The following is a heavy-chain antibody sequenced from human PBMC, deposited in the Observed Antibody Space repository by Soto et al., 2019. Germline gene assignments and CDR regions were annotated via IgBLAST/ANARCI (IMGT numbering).Heavy chain of an antibody. J-gene: IGHJ5*02. Sequence: QLQLQESGPGLVKPSETLSLTCTVSGGSISSSSYYWGWIRQPPGKGLEWIGSIYYSGSTYYNPSLKSQVTISVDTSKNQFSLKLSSVTAADTAVYYCARIEVRSSSWYWADWFDPWGQGTLVTVSS. V-gene: IGHV4-39*01. CDR1: GGSISSSSYY. CDR2: IYYSGST. CDR3: ARIEVRSSSWYWADWFDP. D-gene: IGHD6-13*01.